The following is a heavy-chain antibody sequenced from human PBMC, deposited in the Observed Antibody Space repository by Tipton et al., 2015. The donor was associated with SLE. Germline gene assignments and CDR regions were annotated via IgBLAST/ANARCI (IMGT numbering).Heavy chain of an antibody. Sequence: SLRLSCAASGFTFSSYSMNWVRQAPGKGLEWVSSITSSSTYIYYADSVKGRFTISRDNAKNSLYLQMNSLRAEDTAVYYCARDGALWWFGYWGQGTLVTVSS. CDR3: ARDGALWWFGY. CDR1: GFTFSSYS. V-gene: IGHV3-21*01. D-gene: IGHD2-8*02. J-gene: IGHJ4*02. CDR2: ITSSSTYI.